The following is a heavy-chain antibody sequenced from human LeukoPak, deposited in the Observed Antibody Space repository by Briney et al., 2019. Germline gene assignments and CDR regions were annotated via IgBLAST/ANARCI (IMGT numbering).Heavy chain of an antibody. CDR3: ARGKTYYDISKDAFDI. Sequence: PSETLSLTCTVSSGSISGYYWSCIRQPPGKGLEWIGYIYYSGSTNYNPSLKSRVTISVDTSKNQFSLKLSSVTAADTAVYYCARGKTYYDISKDAFDIWGQGTMVTVSS. J-gene: IGHJ3*02. CDR2: IYYSGST. V-gene: IGHV4-59*01. D-gene: IGHD3-22*01. CDR1: SGSISGYY.